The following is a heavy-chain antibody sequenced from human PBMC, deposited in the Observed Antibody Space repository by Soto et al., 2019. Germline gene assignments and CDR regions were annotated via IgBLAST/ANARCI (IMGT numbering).Heavy chain of an antibody. J-gene: IGHJ4*02. V-gene: IGHV1-2*04. CDR3: ARGDYDYVWGSYRSPFKFDY. D-gene: IGHD3-16*02. CDR2: INPNSGGT. CDR1: GYTFTGYY. Sequence: RASVKVSCKASGYTFTGYYMHWVRQAPGQGLEWMGWINPNSGGTNYAQKFQGWVTMTRDTSISTAYMELSRLRSDDTAVYYCARGDYDYVWGSYRSPFKFDYWGQGTLVTVSS.